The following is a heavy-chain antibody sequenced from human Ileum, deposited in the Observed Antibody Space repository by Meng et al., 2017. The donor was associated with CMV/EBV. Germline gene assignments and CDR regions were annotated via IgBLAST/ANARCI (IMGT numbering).Heavy chain of an antibody. D-gene: IGHD2-15*01. CDR2: IYSSVGA. CDR1: GGSISSYS. V-gene: IGHV4-4*07. Sequence: GQVQEAGPVRVKPLGTLYLTCTWSGGSISSYSWSWIRQTAGKGLEWIGRIYSSVGANYSPSLKSRATMSVDMSKNEVSLKLSAVTAADTAVYYCARGDPDGYCAGGSCYRYWYFDVWGRGTLVTVSS. J-gene: IGHJ2*01. CDR3: ARGDPDGYCAGGSCYRYWYFDV.